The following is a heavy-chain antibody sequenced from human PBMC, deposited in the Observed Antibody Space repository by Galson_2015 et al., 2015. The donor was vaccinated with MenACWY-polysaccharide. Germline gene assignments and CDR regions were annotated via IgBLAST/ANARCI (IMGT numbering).Heavy chain of an antibody. CDR3: AKDLNRYCSGGSCDNFDY. V-gene: IGHV3-30*18. J-gene: IGHJ4*02. CDR1: GFTFSNYW. CDR2: IAYDGSNK. Sequence: SLRLSCAASGFTFSNYWMSWVRQAPGKGLEWVAVIAYDGSNKYYADSVKGRFTISRDNSKNTLYLQMNSLRAEDTAVYYCAKDLNRYCSGGSCDNFDYWGQGTLVTVSS. D-gene: IGHD2-15*01.